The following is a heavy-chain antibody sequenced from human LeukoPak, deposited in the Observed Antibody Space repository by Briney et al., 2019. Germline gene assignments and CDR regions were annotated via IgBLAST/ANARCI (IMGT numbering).Heavy chain of an antibody. D-gene: IGHD5-24*01. Sequence: SETLSLTCTVSGGSISSGSYYWSWIRQPAGKGLEWIGRIYTSGSTNYNPSLKSRVTMSVDTSKNQFSLKLSSVTAADTAVYYCARDGVGGEMATWGQGTLVTVSS. CDR3: ARDGVGGEMAT. V-gene: IGHV4-61*02. CDR1: GGSISSGSYY. J-gene: IGHJ5*02. CDR2: IYTSGST.